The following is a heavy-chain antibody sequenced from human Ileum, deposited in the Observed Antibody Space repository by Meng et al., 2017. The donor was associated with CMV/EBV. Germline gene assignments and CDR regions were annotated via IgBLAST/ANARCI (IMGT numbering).Heavy chain of an antibody. CDR1: GFTFDDYG. CDR2: NNRNGDNT. Sequence: GSLRLSCATSGFTFDDYGMMWVRQAPGKGLEWVAGNNRNGDNTGYGESVKGRFTISRDNAKNSLYLQMNSLSAEDTAFYYCARGGCTSTNCHPHHWGQGTLVTVSS. V-gene: IGHV3-20*04. J-gene: IGHJ5*02. CDR3: ARGGCTSTNCHPHH. D-gene: IGHD2-2*01.